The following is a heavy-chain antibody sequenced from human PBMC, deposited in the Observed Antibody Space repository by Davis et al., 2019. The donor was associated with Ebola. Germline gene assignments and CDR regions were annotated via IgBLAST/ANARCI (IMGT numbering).Heavy chain of an antibody. CDR3: ARGICGGDCYSGYDY. Sequence: GESLKISCAASGFTFSSYWMHWVRQAPGKGLVWVSRINSDGSSTSYADSVKGRFTISRDNAKNTLYLQMNSLRAEDTAVYYCARGICGGDCYSGYDYWGQGTLVTVSS. J-gene: IGHJ4*02. CDR1: GFTFSSYW. D-gene: IGHD2-21*01. V-gene: IGHV3-74*01. CDR2: INSDGSST.